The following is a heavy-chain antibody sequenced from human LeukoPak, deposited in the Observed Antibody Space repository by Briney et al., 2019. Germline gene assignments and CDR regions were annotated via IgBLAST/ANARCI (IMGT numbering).Heavy chain of an antibody. J-gene: IGHJ5*02. Sequence: RGASVTVSCKASGYTFTGYYMHWVRQAPGQGLEWMGWINPNSGGTNYAQKFQGWVTMTRDTSISTAYMELSRLRSDDTAVYYCARGYSSGWYFDPWGQGTLVTVSS. CDR3: ARGYSSGWYFDP. V-gene: IGHV1-2*04. D-gene: IGHD6-19*01. CDR1: GYTFTGYY. CDR2: INPNSGGT.